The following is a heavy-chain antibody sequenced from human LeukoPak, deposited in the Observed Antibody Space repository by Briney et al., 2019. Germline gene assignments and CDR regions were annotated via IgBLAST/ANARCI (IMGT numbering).Heavy chain of an antibody. CDR1: GFTFSSYW. V-gene: IGHV3-7*01. CDR2: IKQDGSEK. Sequence: GGSLRLSCAASGFTFSSYWMSLVRQAPGKGLEGVANIKQDGSEKYYVDSVKGRFTISRDNAKTSLYLQMNSLRAEDPAVYYCARDDFWSGCLDYWGQGTLVTVSS. D-gene: IGHD3-3*01. J-gene: IGHJ4*02. CDR3: ARDDFWSGCLDY.